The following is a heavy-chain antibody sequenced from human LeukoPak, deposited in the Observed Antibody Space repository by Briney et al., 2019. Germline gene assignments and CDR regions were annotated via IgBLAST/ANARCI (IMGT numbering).Heavy chain of an antibody. CDR1: GFTFTSYG. V-gene: IGHV3-30*19. D-gene: IGHD2-8*01. CDR2: VSYGGDNK. Sequence: GGSLRLSCVASGFTFTSYGMHWVRQTPGKGLQWLAVVSYGGDNKYYSNSVRGRFAISRDNSKSTLYLQMNSLRDDDSAAYFCARVYLERLTAGYFDHWGQGTQVTVSP. CDR3: ARVYLERLTAGYFDH. J-gene: IGHJ4*02.